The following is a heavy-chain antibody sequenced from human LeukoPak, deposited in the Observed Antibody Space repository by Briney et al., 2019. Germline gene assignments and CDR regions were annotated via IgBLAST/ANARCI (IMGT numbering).Heavy chain of an antibody. V-gene: IGHV3-9*03. D-gene: IGHD4-17*01. CDR3: AKGVTTVRVDYFDY. Sequence: GGSLRLSCAASGFTFDDYAMHWVRQAPGKGLEWVSGINWNSGNIGYADSVKGRFTISRDNAKNSLYLQMNSLRTEDMALYYCAKGVTTVRVDYFDYWGQGTQVAVSS. CDR2: INWNSGNI. CDR1: GFTFDDYA. J-gene: IGHJ4*02.